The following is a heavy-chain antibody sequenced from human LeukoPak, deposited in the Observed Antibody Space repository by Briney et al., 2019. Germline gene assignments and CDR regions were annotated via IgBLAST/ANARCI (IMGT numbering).Heavy chain of an antibody. Sequence: GVSVKVSCKASGGTFSSYAISWVRQAPGQGLEWMGRIIPIFGTANYAQKFQGRVTITTDESTSTAYMELSSLRSEDTAVYYCARVRPFAEAFDYWGQGTLVTVSS. D-gene: IGHD1-14*01. CDR1: GGTFSSYA. V-gene: IGHV1-69*05. CDR3: ARVRPFAEAFDY. J-gene: IGHJ4*02. CDR2: IIPIFGTA.